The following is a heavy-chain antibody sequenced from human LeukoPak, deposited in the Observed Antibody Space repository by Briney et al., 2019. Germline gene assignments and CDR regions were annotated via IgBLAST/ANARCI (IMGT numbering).Heavy chain of an antibody. CDR2: TYCRSKWYN. D-gene: IGHD1-26*01. Sequence: SQTLSLTCAISGNSVSSNSATWTWIRQSPSRGLEWLGRTYCRSKWYNDYAVSVKSRITINPDTSKNQFSLQLNSVTPEDTAVYYCARDGVGATRDDAFDIWGQGTMVTVSP. CDR3: ARDGVGATRDDAFDI. CDR1: GNSVSSNSAT. J-gene: IGHJ3*02. V-gene: IGHV6-1*01.